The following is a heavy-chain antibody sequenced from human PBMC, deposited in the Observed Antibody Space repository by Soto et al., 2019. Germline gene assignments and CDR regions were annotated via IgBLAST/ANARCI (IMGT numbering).Heavy chain of an antibody. J-gene: IGHJ5*02. Sequence: PGGSMRLSCAASGLTFSSYGMHWVRQAPGKGLEWVAVIWYDGSNKYYADSVKGRFTISRDNSKNTLYLQMNSLRAEDTAVYYCARGRFYGSTNWFDTWGQGTLVTVSS. CDR3: ARGRFYGSTNWFDT. V-gene: IGHV3-33*01. CDR2: IWYDGSNK. CDR1: GLTFSSYG. D-gene: IGHD3-10*01.